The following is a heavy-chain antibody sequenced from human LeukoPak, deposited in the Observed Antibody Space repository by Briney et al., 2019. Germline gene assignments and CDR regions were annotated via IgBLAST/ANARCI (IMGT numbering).Heavy chain of an antibody. Sequence: PSETLSLTCAVYGGSFSGYYWSWIRQPPGKGLEWIGGINHSGSTNYNPSLKSRVTISVDTSKNQFSLKLSSVTAADTAVYYCARGRLYTIAARSYYFDYWGQGTLVTVSS. CDR3: ARGRLYTIAARSYYFDY. CDR1: GGSFSGYY. J-gene: IGHJ4*02. CDR2: INHSGST. V-gene: IGHV4-34*01. D-gene: IGHD6-6*01.